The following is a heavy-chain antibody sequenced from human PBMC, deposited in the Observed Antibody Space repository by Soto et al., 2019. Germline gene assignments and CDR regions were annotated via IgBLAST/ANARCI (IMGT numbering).Heavy chain of an antibody. Sequence: WASVKVSCKASGYTFTGYYMHWVRQAPGQGLEWMGWINPNSGGTNYAQKFQGRVTMTRDTSISTAYMELSRLRSDDTAVYYCAREGDSSSDYGMDVWGQGTTVTVSS. CDR2: INPNSGGT. V-gene: IGHV1-2*02. J-gene: IGHJ6*02. CDR1: GYTFTGYY. D-gene: IGHD6-6*01. CDR3: AREGDSSSDYGMDV.